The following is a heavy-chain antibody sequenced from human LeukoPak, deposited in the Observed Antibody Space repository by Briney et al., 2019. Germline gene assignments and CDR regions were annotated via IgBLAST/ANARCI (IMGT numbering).Heavy chain of an antibody. Sequence: GESLKIPCQGSGYTFTNYWLGWVRQVPGKGLEWVGIIYPGDSDTRYSPSFQGQVTISADKSISTAYLQWSSLKASDTAMYYCARLGGSGSYYEYYHYWGQGTLVTVSS. CDR1: GYTFTNYW. J-gene: IGHJ4*02. CDR2: IYPGDSDT. V-gene: IGHV5-51*01. CDR3: ARLGGSGSYYEYYHY. D-gene: IGHD3-10*01.